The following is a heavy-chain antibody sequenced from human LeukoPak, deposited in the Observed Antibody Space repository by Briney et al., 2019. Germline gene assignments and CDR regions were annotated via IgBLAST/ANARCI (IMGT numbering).Heavy chain of an antibody. Sequence: GGSLRLSCTASGFTFSTYWMSWVRQAPGKGLEWVANIKQDGSEEYYVDSVKGRFTISRDNAKNSLYLQMNSLRAEDTAVYYCATSQTTSGRYGNTFDIWGQGTMVTVSS. J-gene: IGHJ3*02. CDR1: GFTFSTYW. D-gene: IGHD6-19*01. CDR2: IKQDGSEE. V-gene: IGHV3-7*01. CDR3: ATSQTTSGRYGNTFDI.